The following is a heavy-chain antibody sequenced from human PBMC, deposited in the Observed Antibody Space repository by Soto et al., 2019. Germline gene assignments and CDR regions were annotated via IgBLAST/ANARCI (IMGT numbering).Heavy chain of an antibody. V-gene: IGHV2-5*01. D-gene: IGHD1-1*01. J-gene: IGHJ4*02. Sequence: QITLKESGPSLVTPTQTLTLTCTFSGFSLTTSCVCVTWIRQPPGKALQWLGLIYWNGIERYSPSLKSSVSPTKETAKDLGVITMTDVGPLNTATCYCAHTRDPDTLYNWGPGARVTVSS. CDR1: GFSLTTSCVC. CDR2: IYWNGIE. CDR3: AHTRDPDTLYN.